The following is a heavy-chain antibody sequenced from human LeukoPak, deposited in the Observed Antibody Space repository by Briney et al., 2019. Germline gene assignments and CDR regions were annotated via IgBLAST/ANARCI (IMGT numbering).Heavy chain of an antibody. J-gene: IGHJ3*02. CDR2: IYYSGST. CDR1: GGSISSSSYY. CDR3: ARDTSSTWYFYAFDI. Sequence: TSETLSLTCTVSGGSISSSSYYWGWIRQPPGKGLEWIGSIYYSGSTYYNPSLKSRVTISVDTSKNQFSLKLSSVTAADTAVYYCARDTSSTWYFYAFDIWGQGTMVTVSS. D-gene: IGHD6-13*01. V-gene: IGHV4-39*07.